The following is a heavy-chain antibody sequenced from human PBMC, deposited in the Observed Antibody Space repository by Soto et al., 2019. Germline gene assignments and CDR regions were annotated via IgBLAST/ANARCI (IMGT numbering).Heavy chain of an antibody. J-gene: IGHJ5*02. CDR1: GGTFSRYY. V-gene: IGHV4-34*01. CDR3: ARSVFP. CDR2: INHSGST. Sequence: SETLFLTCAGYGGTFSRYYWSWIRQPPWKGLEWIGEINHSGSTNYNPSLKSRVTISVDTSKNQVSLKLTSVTAADTAVYYCARSVFPWGQGTLVTVS.